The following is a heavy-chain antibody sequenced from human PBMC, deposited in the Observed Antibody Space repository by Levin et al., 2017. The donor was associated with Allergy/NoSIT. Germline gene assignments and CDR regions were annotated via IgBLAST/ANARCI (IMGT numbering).Heavy chain of an antibody. V-gene: IGHV5-51*01. Sequence: LGESLKISCQASGYSFTMYWLAWVRQMPGEGLEWMGIIYPGDSDARYSPSFQGQVTISADKSINTAYLQWSSLKASDTAMYYCARRLGTSDYYAVDVWGQGTTVTVSS. CDR3: ARRLGTSDYYAVDV. CDR2: IYPGDSDA. CDR1: GYSFTMYW. J-gene: IGHJ6*02.